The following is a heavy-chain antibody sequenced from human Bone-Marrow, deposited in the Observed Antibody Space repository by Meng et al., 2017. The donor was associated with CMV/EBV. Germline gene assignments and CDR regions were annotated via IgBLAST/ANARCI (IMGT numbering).Heavy chain of an antibody. CDR2: IIPILGIA. J-gene: IGHJ4*02. CDR3: AREAAAAC. CDR1: GGTFSSYA. V-gene: IGHV1-69*10. Sequence: SVKVSCKASGGTFSSYAISWVRQAPGQGLEWMGGIIPILGIANYSQKFQGRVTITADKSTSTAYMELSSLRSDDTAVYYCAREAAAACWGQGTLVTVSS. D-gene: IGHD6-13*01.